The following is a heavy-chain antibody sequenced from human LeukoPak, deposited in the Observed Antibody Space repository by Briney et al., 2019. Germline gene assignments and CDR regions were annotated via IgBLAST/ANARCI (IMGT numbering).Heavy chain of an antibody. CDR3: AKGHIDIAAAGTAGHWSDP. Sequence: GGSLRLSCAASGFTFSSYGMHWVRQAPGKRLEWVAFIRYDGSNKYYAGSVKGRLTISRDNSKNTLYLQMNSLRAEDTAVYYCAKGHIDIAAAGTAGHWSDPWGQGTLVTVSS. CDR2: IRYDGSNK. D-gene: IGHD6-13*01. V-gene: IGHV3-30*02. J-gene: IGHJ5*02. CDR1: GFTFSSYG.